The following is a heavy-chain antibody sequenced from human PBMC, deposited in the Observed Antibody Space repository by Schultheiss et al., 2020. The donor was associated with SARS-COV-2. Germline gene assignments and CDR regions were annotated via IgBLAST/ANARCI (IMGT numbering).Heavy chain of an antibody. CDR1: GFSLSNARMG. D-gene: IGHD1-7*01. V-gene: IGHV2-70*12. Sequence: SGPTLVKPTETLTLTCTVSGFSLSNARMGVSWIRQPPGKALEWLARIDWDDDKYCSTSLKTRLTISKATSKNQVVLTMTNMDPVDTATYYCAHRKKVTGTTEYYGMDVWGQGTTVTVSS. J-gene: IGHJ6*02. CDR3: AHRKKVTGTTEYYGMDV. CDR2: IDWDDDK.